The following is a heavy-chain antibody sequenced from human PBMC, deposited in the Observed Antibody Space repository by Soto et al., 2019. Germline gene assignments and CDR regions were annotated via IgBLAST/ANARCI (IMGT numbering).Heavy chain of an antibody. Sequence: QVQLVQSGAEVKKPGSSVKVSCKASGGTFSTYVISWVRQAPGQGLEWMGGIIPIFGTANYAQKFQGRVTITADESTTTAYMGLSSLRSEDTAVYYCARAGLIYAFDTWGQGTMVTVSS. CDR3: ARAGLIYAFDT. V-gene: IGHV1-69*01. CDR1: GGTFSTYV. D-gene: IGHD2-8*01. J-gene: IGHJ3*02. CDR2: IIPIFGTA.